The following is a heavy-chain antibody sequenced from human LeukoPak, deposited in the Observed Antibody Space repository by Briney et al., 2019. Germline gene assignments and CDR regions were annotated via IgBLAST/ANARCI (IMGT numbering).Heavy chain of an antibody. Sequence: PGGSLRLSCAASGFTFSSYTMHWVRQTPGKGLEWVAVISYDGSNKYYADSVKGRFTISRDNAKNSLYLQMNSLRAEDTAVYYCARETESSSRYPYMDVWGKGTTVTVSS. V-gene: IGHV3-30*04. J-gene: IGHJ6*03. CDR3: ARETESSSRYPYMDV. CDR2: ISYDGSNK. D-gene: IGHD6-6*01. CDR1: GFTFSSYT.